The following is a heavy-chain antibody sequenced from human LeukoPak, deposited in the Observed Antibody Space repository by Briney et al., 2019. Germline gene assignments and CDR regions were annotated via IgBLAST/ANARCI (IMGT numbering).Heavy chain of an antibody. V-gene: IGHV1-2*06. CDR1: GYTFTGYY. CDR3: ARESYYNACDI. J-gene: IGHJ3*02. D-gene: IGHD3-22*01. CDR2: INPNSGGT. Sequence: ASVKVSCNASGYTFTGYYMHWVRQAPGQGLEWMGRINPNSGGTNYAQKFQGRVTMTRDTSISTAYMELSRLRSDDTAVYYCARESYYNACDIWGQGTMVTVSS.